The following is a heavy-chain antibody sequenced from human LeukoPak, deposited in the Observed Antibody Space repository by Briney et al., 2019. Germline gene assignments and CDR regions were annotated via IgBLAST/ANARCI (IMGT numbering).Heavy chain of an antibody. CDR1: GGSISSYY. CDR3: ARELEVVAARDHYYYYYYMDV. D-gene: IGHD2-15*01. J-gene: IGHJ6*03. V-gene: IGHV4-59*01. Sequence: PSETLSLTCTVSGGSISSYYWSWIRQPPGKGLEWIGYLYYSGSSNYNPSLKSRVTISVDTSKNQFSLKLSSVTAADTAVYYCARELEVVAARDHYYYYYYMDVWGKGTTVTISS. CDR2: LYYSGSS.